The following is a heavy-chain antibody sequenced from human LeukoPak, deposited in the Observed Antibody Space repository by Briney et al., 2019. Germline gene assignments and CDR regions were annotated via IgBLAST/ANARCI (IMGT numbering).Heavy chain of an antibody. CDR3: ARKKQQLAYRNSDY. CDR1: GGSISSSNW. J-gene: IGHJ4*02. V-gene: IGHV4-4*02. Sequence: PSETLSLTCAVSGGSISSSNWWSWVRQPPGKGLEWIGEIYHSGSTNYNPSLKSRVTISVDKSKNQFSLKLSSVTAADTAVYYCARKKQQLAYRNSDYWGQGTLVTVSS. D-gene: IGHD6-13*01. CDR2: IYHSGST.